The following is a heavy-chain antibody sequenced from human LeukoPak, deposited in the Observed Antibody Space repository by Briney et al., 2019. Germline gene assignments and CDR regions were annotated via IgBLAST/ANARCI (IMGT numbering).Heavy chain of an antibody. CDR2: IIPIFGTA. Sequence: SVKVSCKASGGTFSSYAISWVRQAPGQGLEWMGGIIPIFGTANYAQKFQGRVTITADESTSTAYMELSGLRSEDTAVYYCARTSSSSWYFDYWGQGTLVTVSS. V-gene: IGHV1-69*13. CDR3: ARTSSSSWYFDY. J-gene: IGHJ4*02. CDR1: GGTFSSYA. D-gene: IGHD6-13*01.